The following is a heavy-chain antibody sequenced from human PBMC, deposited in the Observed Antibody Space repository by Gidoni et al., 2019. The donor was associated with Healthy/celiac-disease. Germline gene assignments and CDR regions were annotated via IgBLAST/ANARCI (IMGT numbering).Heavy chain of an antibody. V-gene: IGHV4-31*03. CDR1: GGSISSGGYY. CDR2: SYYSGST. Sequence: QVQLQESGPGLVKPSQTLSLTCTVSGGSISSGGYYWSWIRQHPGKGLEWIGYSYYSGSTYYNPSLKSRVTISVDTSKNQFSLKLSSVTAADTAVYYCARVVRLSMVRGVIAFDYWGQGTLVTVSS. CDR3: ARVVRLSMVRGVIAFDY. D-gene: IGHD3-10*01. J-gene: IGHJ4*02.